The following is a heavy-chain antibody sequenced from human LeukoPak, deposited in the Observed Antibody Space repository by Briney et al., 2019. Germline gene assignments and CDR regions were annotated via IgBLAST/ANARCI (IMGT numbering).Heavy chain of an antibody. Sequence: PGGSLRLSCAASGFTFDDYAMRGVRHARGKGVEGVSGISWNSCCICYAASVKGRFTISRDNPKNSLYLQMNSLRAEDTALYYCAKDIAAVAGTGLEYWGQGTLVTVSS. V-gene: IGHV3-9*01. J-gene: IGHJ4*02. CDR3: AKDIAAVAGTGLEY. CDR2: ISWNSCCI. D-gene: IGHD6-19*01. CDR1: GFTFDDYA.